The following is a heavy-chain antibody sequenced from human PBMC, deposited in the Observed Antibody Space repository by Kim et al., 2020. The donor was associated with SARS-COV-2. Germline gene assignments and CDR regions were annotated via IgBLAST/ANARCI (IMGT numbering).Heavy chain of an antibody. D-gene: IGHD4-17*01. CDR2: INHSGST. Sequence: SETLSLTCAVYGGSFSGYYWSWIRQPPGKGLEWIGEINHSGSTNYNPSLKSRVTISVDTSKNQLSLKLSSVTAADTAVYYCARGKAVTTFYFYYGMDVWGQGTTVTGSS. J-gene: IGHJ6*02. V-gene: IGHV4-34*01. CDR3: ARGKAVTTFYFYYGMDV. CDR1: GGSFSGYY.